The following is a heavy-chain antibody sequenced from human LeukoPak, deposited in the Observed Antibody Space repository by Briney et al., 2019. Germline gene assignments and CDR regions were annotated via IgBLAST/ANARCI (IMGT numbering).Heavy chain of an antibody. Sequence: ASVKVSCKASGYTFTSYYMHWVRQAPGQGLEWMGWINPNSGGTNYAQKFQGRVTMTRDTSISTAYMELSRLRSDDTAVYYCARVPNYYDSSGYYTNWGQGTLVTVSS. D-gene: IGHD3-22*01. J-gene: IGHJ4*02. V-gene: IGHV1-2*02. CDR2: INPNSGGT. CDR3: ARVPNYYDSSGYYTN. CDR1: GYTFTSYY.